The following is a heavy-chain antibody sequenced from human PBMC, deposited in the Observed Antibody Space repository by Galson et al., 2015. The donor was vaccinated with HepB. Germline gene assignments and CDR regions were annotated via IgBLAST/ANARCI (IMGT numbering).Heavy chain of an antibody. D-gene: IGHD2-2*01. CDR3: ARAGLLVPAATYPWYFDL. Sequence: SLRLSCAASGFTVSSNYMSWVRQAPGKGLEWVSVIYSGGSTYYADSVKGRFTISGDNSKNTLYLQMNSLRAEDTAVYYCARAGLLVPAATYPWYFDLWGRGTLVTVSS. CDR2: IYSGGST. V-gene: IGHV3-66*01. CDR1: GFTVSSNY. J-gene: IGHJ2*01.